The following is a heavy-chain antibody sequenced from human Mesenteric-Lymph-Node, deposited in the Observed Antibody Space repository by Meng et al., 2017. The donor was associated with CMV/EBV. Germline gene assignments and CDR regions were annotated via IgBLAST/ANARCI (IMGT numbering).Heavy chain of an antibody. D-gene: IGHD3-9*01. J-gene: IGHJ4*02. CDR3: AKSGSVRGYFDWLLYYFDY. V-gene: IGHV3-9*01. CDR1: GFTFSSYA. CDR2: ISWNSGSI. Sequence: SLKISCAASGFTFSSYAMHWVRQAPGKGLEWVSGISWNSGSIGYADSVKGRFTISRDNAKNSLYLQMNSLRAEDTALYYCAKSGSVRGYFDWLLYYFDYWGQGTLVTVSS.